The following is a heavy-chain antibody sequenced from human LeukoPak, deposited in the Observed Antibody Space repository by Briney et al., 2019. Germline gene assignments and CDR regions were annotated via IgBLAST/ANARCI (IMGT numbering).Heavy chain of an antibody. D-gene: IGHD3-10*01. CDR1: GGSISSSSYY. J-gene: IGHJ4*02. V-gene: IGHV4-39*01. CDR3: ASFSSYDSGGWAKYFDY. Sequence: PSETLSLTCTVSGGSISSSSYYWGWIRQPPGKGLEWIGSIYYSGSTYYNPSLKSRVTISVDTSKNQFSLKLTSVTASDTAIYYCASFSSYDSGGWAKYFDYWGQGTLVTVSS. CDR2: IYYSGST.